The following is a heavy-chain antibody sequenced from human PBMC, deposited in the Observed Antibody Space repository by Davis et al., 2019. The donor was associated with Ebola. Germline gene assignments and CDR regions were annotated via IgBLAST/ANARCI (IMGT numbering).Heavy chain of an antibody. V-gene: IGHV1-46*01. CDR1: GYTFTGYY. J-gene: IGHJ6*02. D-gene: IGHD2-2*01. CDR2: INPSSGST. CDR3: ARDGALGYCSSTSCSRYYYGMDV. Sequence: AASVKVSCKASGYTFTGYYMHWVRQAPGQGLEWMGIINPSSGSTDYAQKFQGRVTMTTDTSTSTAYMELRSLRSDDTAVYYCARDGALGYCSSTSCSRYYYGMDVWGQGTTVTVSS.